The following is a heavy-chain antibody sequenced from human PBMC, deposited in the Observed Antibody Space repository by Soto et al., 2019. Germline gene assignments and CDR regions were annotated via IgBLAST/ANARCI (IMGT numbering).Heavy chain of an antibody. V-gene: IGHV3-33*01. CDR2: IWYDGSNK. CDR1: GFTFSIYG. Sequence: GGSLRLSGAASGFTFSIYGMHWVRQAPCKGLEWVAVIWYDGSNKYYADSVKGRFTISRDNSKNTLYLQMNSLRAEDTAVYYCARNPGGIAARPNYYYGMDVWGQGTTVTVSS. J-gene: IGHJ6*02. D-gene: IGHD6-6*01. CDR3: ARNPGGIAARPNYYYGMDV.